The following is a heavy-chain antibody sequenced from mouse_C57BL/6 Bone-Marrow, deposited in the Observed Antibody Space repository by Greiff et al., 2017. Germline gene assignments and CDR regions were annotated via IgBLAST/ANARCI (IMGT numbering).Heavy chain of an antibody. Sequence: VQLQQPGAELVRPGSSVKLSCKASGYTFTSYWMHWVKQRPIQGLEWIGNIDPSDSETHYNQKFKDKATLTVDKSSSTAYMQLSSLTSEDSAVYYCVRRDYYGSSYYAYWGQGTTLTVSS. CDR1: GYTFTSYW. CDR3: VRRDYYGSSYYAY. V-gene: IGHV1-52*01. J-gene: IGHJ2*01. CDR2: IDPSDSET. D-gene: IGHD1-1*01.